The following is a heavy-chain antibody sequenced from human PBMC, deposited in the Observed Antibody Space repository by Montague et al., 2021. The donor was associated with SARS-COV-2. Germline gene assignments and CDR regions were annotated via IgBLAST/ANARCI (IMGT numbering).Heavy chain of an antibody. J-gene: IGHJ5*02. Sequence: SETLSLTCTVSGDSISRYCWTWIRQSPGRGLEWIGYIYKSEKTNYNPSLKSRVTISEDTFKNQFSLKLRSVTAADTAVYYCARNGGWYSHDRWGQGTLVTVSS. V-gene: IGHV4-59*08. D-gene: IGHD6-19*01. CDR2: IYKSEKT. CDR3: ARNGGWYSHDR. CDR1: GDSISRYC.